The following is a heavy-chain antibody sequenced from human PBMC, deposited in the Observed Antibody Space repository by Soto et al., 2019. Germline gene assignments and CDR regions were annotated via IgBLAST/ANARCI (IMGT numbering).Heavy chain of an antibody. V-gene: IGHV1-18*04. CDR2: ISAYNGNT. D-gene: IGHD3-3*01. Sequence: QVQLVQSGAEVKKPGASVKVSCKASGYTFTSYGISWVRQAPGQGLEWMGWISAYNGNTNYAQKLQGRVTMTTDTFTSTDYMVLRSIRSDDTAVYYCARDLPTDYEFWSGYYGYYGMDDWGRGPTVTVSS. CDR3: ARDLPTDYEFWSGYYGYYGMDD. J-gene: IGHJ6*02. CDR1: GYTFTSYG.